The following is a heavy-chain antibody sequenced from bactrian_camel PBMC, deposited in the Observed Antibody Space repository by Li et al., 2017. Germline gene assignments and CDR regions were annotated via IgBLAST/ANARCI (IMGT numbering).Heavy chain of an antibody. D-gene: IGHD3*01. Sequence: VQLVESGGGSVQVGGSLNLSCVVSGNIGNDYCMAWVRRGPNNEREAVATIYTGGGSLSYPASVVGRFTISQDRAKNTIHLQMDNLQPEDSGMYYCAAARMPVCRLLTNWYDDWGQGTQVTVS. CDR3: AAARMPVCRLLTNWYDD. CDR1: GNIGNDYC. J-gene: IGHJ4*01. V-gene: IGHV3S54*01. CDR2: IYTGGGSL.